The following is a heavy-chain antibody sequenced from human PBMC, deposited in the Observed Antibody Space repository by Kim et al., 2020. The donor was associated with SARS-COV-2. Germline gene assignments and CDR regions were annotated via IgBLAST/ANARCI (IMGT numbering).Heavy chain of an antibody. CDR3: ARDHRFRNGWEDPGYGMDV. CDR1: GGTFSSYA. V-gene: IGHV1-69*13. J-gene: IGHJ6*02. CDR2: IIPILGTA. D-gene: IGHD3-16*01. Sequence: SVKVSCKASGGTFSSYAISWVRQAPGQGLEWMGGIIPILGTANYAQKFQGRVTITADESTRTAYMEVSSLRSEDTAVYYCARDHRFRNGWEDPGYGMDVGGQGTTVTVSS.